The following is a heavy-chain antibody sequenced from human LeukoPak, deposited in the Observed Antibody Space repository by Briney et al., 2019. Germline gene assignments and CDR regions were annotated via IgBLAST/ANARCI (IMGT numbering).Heavy chain of an antibody. V-gene: IGHV3-11*01. J-gene: IGHJ4*02. CDR3: ARIAAAGIINN. Sequence: GGSLRLSCAASGFTFSDYYMSWIRQAPGKGLEWVSYISSSGSTIYYADSVKGRFTISRDDAKNSLYLQMNSLRAEDTAVYYCARIAAAGIINNWGQGTLVTVSS. CDR1: GFTFSDYY. D-gene: IGHD6-13*01. CDR2: ISSSGSTI.